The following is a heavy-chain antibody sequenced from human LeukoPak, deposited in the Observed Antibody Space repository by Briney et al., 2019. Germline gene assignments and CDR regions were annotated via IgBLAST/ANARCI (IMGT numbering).Heavy chain of an antibody. D-gene: IGHD4-23*01. J-gene: IGHJ3*02. V-gene: IGHV4-59*01. CDR1: GGSISSYY. Sequence: PSETLSLTCTVSGGSISSYYWSWIRQPPGKGLEWIGYIYYSGSTNYNPSLKSRVTISVDTSKNQFSLKLSSVTAADTAVYYCARGGGYGGNRDAFDIWGQGTMVTVSS. CDR3: ARGGGYGGNRDAFDI. CDR2: IYYSGST.